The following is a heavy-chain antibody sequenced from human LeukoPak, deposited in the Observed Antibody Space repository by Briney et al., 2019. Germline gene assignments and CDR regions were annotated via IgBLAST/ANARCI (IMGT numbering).Heavy chain of an antibody. CDR3: ARRRYNWNAIDY. CDR1: GFTFSDYY. Sequence: GGSLRLSCAASGFTFSDYYMSWIRQAPGKGLEWVSYIRSSGSTLYYADSVKGRITISRDNAKNSLYLQMNSLRAEDTAVYYCARRRYNWNAIDYWGQGTLVTVSS. V-gene: IGHV3-11*01. J-gene: IGHJ4*02. D-gene: IGHD1-20*01. CDR2: IRSSGSTL.